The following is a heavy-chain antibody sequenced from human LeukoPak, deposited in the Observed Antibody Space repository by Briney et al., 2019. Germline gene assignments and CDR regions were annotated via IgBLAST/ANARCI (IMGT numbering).Heavy chain of an antibody. J-gene: IGHJ5*02. CDR3: ARERYYYDSSGRKMGWFDP. V-gene: IGHV3-30-3*01. CDR2: ISYDGSNK. CDR1: GFTFSSYA. Sequence: GGSLRLSCAASGFTFSSYAMHWVRQAPGKGLEWVAVISYDGSNKYYADSVKGRFTISRDNSKNPLYLQMNSLRAEDTAVYYCARERYYYDSSGRKMGWFDPWGQGTLVTVSS. D-gene: IGHD3-22*01.